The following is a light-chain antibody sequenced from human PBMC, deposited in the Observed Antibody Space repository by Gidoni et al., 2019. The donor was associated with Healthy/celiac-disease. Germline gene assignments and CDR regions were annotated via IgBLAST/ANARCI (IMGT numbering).Light chain of an antibody. CDR3: QAWDSSYVV. V-gene: IGLV3-1*01. J-gene: IGLJ2*01. Sequence: SYEPTQPPSVSVSPGQPASITCSGDKLGDKYACWYQQKPGQSPVLVIYQDSKRPSGIPERFSGSNSGNTATLTISGTQAMDEADYYCQAWDSSYVVFGGGTKLTVL. CDR1: KLGDKY. CDR2: QDS.